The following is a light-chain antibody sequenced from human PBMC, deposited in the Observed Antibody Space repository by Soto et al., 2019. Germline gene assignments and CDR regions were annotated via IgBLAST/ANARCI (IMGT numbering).Light chain of an antibody. J-gene: IGKJ2*01. CDR2: GVS. CDR1: QSVSNN. Sequence: EIVLTQSPGTLSLSPGERATLSCRASQSVSNNYLAWYQQKPGQAPSLLIYGVSTRATGVQVRFSGSGSGTEFTLTINSLQSEDFAVYYCQQYNNWPHTFGQVTKVDIK. V-gene: IGKV3-15*01. CDR3: QQYNNWPHT.